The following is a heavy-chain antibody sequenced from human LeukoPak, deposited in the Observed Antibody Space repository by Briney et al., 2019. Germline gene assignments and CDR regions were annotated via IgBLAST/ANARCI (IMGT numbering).Heavy chain of an antibody. D-gene: IGHD3-10*01. J-gene: IGHJ4*02. CDR1: GYSISSGYY. CDR2: IYHSGST. CDR3: ARDTHYYGSGSYFL. Sequence: SETLSLTCTVSGYSISSGYYWGWIRQPPGKGLEWIGSIYHSGSTYYNPSLKSRVTISVDTSKNQFSLKLSSVTAADTAVYYCARDTHYYGSGSYFLWGQGTLVTVSS. V-gene: IGHV4-38-2*02.